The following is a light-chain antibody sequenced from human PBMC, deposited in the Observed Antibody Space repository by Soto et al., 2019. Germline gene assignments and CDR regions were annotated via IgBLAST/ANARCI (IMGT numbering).Light chain of an antibody. CDR1: HDITNY. CDR3: QNYDNVPFS. CDR2: DAA. Sequence: DIQMTQSPDSLSASVGDRVTITCQASHDITNYVNWYQQKPGRAPRLLIYDAANLATGVPSRFSGSGSETDFTFTIASLQPEDVGIDYCQNYDNVPFSFGPGTKVNIK. J-gene: IGKJ3*01. V-gene: IGKV1-33*01.